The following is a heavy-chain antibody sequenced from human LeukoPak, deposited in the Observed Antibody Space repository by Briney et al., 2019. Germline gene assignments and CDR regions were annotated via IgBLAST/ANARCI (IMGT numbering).Heavy chain of an antibody. V-gene: IGHV3-21*01. CDR3: AKGNGRSV. J-gene: IGHJ4*02. Sequence: GGSLRLSCAASGFTFSSYSMNWVRQAPGKGLEWVSSISSSSSYIYHADSVKGRFTISRDNAKNSLYLQMNSLRAEDTAVYYCAKGNGRSVWGQGTLVTVSS. D-gene: IGHD1-26*01. CDR1: GFTFSSYS. CDR2: ISSSSSYI.